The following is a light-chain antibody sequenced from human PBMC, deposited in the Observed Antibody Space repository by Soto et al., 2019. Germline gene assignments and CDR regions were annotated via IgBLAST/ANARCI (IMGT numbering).Light chain of an antibody. V-gene: IGKV3-20*01. CDR1: QTISSSY. CDR2: GAS. CDR3: QQYDISPPLT. Sequence: VWSKSHGTLSLSPGERATLSCRAIQTISSSYLAWYQQKPGQAPRLIIYGASNRATGIPDRFSGSGSGTDFTLTISRLEPEDFAVYYCQQYDISPPLTFGGGTKVDIK. J-gene: IGKJ4*01.